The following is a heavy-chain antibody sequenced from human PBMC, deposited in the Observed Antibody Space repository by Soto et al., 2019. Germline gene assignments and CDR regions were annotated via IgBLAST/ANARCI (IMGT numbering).Heavy chain of an antibody. D-gene: IGHD6-13*01. CDR2: MNPNSGNT. Sequence: ASVKVSCKASGYTFTSYDIHWVRQATGQGLEWMGWMNPNSGNTGYAQKFQGRVTMTRNTSISTAYMELSSLRSEDTAVYYCARDRMYSSNWYDFRGYYYGMDVWGQGTTVTVSS. CDR1: GYTFTSYD. V-gene: IGHV1-8*01. CDR3: ARDRMYSSNWYDFRGYYYGMDV. J-gene: IGHJ6*02.